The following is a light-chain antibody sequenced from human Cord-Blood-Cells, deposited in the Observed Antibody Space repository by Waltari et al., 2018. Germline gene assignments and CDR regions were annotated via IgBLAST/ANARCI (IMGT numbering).Light chain of an antibody. V-gene: IGLV3-1*01. CDR3: QAWDSSTAV. J-gene: IGLJ2*01. CDR1: KLGDTY. Sequence: SYELTPPPSVSVSPGQTASITCSGDKLGDTYACWYQQKPGQSPVLVIYQDSKRPSGIPERFSGSNSGNTATLTISGTQAMDEADYYCQAWDSSTAVFGGGTKLTVL. CDR2: QDS.